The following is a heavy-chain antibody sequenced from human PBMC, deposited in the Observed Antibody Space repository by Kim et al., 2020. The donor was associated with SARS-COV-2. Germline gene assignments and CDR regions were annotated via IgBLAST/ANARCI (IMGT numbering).Heavy chain of an antibody. Sequence: SETLSLTCTVSGGSISSYYWSWIRQPPGKGLEWIGYIYYSGSTNYNPSLKSRVTISVDTSKNQFSLKLSSVTAADTAVYYCARGQKHRNYDSSGYMYYFDYWGQGTLVTVSS. CDR2: IYYSGST. CDR3: ARGQKHRNYDSSGYMYYFDY. D-gene: IGHD3-22*01. CDR1: GGSISSYY. V-gene: IGHV4-59*01. J-gene: IGHJ4*02.